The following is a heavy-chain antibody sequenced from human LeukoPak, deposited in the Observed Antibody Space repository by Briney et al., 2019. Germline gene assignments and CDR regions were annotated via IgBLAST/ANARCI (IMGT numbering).Heavy chain of an antibody. D-gene: IGHD3-10*01. CDR2: INHSGST. CDR1: GGSFSGYY. V-gene: IGHV4-34*01. CDR3: ARHAVVRGVIRY. Sequence: SETLSLTCAVYGGSFSGYYWSWIRQPPGKGPEWIGEINHSGSTNYNPSLKSRVTISVDTSKNQFSLKLSSVTAADTAVYYCARHAVVRGVIRYWGQGTLVTVSS. J-gene: IGHJ4*02.